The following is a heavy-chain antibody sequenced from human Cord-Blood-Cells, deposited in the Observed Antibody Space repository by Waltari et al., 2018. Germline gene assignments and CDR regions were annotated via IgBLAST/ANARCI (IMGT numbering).Heavy chain of an antibody. CDR1: GFTFSSYG. CDR3: ARGPGITIFGVVIMDAFDI. V-gene: IGHV3-33*01. J-gene: IGHJ3*02. Sequence: QVQLVESGGGVVQPGRSQRLSCAASGFTFSSYGMHWVRQAPGKGLEWVAVIWYDGSNKYYADSVKGRFTISRDNSKNTLYLQMNSLRAEDTAVYYCARGPGITIFGVVIMDAFDIWGQGTMVTVSS. D-gene: IGHD3-3*01. CDR2: IWYDGSNK.